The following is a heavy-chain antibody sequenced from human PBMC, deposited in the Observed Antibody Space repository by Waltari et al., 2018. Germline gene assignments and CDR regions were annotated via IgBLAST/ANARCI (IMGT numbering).Heavy chain of an antibody. CDR1: GFTLSNYW. D-gene: IGHD3-22*01. CDR3: VRDQWFAFDI. V-gene: IGHV3-7*01. CDR2: IMTDGREE. Sequence: EAQLVESGGGLVQPGGSLGLPFPPPGFTLSNYWMSWVRQAPGKGLEWVANIMTDGREEYYVDSVRGRFTISRDNAKNSLYLQMNSLRPEDTAVYYCVRDQWFAFDIWGQGTMVTVSS. J-gene: IGHJ3*02.